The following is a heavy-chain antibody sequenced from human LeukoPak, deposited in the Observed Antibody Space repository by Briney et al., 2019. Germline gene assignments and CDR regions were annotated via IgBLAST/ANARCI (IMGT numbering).Heavy chain of an antibody. CDR1: GLTFSSYA. Sequence: PGGSLRLSCTASGLTFSSYAMTWVRQAPGKGLEWVSAISGSGGSTYYADSVKGRFTISRDNSKNTLYLQMNSLRAEDTAVYYCAKGPNCSTTSCYTVGLIDYWGQGTLVTVSS. D-gene: IGHD2-2*02. CDR3: AKGPNCSTTSCYTVGLIDY. CDR2: ISGSGGST. J-gene: IGHJ4*02. V-gene: IGHV3-23*01.